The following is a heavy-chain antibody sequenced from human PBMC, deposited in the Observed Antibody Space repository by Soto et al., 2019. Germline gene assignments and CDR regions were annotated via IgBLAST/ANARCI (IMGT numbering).Heavy chain of an antibody. V-gene: IGHV3-23*01. CDR2: IGGGTITMA. J-gene: IGHJ6*02. D-gene: IGHD3-3*01. CDR3: AKEQSAIFRSGSGMAF. Sequence: GGSLRLSCAASGFTFRSYGMSWGRQAPGKGLEWVSGIGGGTITMAYYADSVKGRVTISRDNAGNTLYLEMSSLRGEDTAVYYCAKEQSAIFRSGSGMAFSGQGTTVTVSS. CDR1: GFTFRSYG.